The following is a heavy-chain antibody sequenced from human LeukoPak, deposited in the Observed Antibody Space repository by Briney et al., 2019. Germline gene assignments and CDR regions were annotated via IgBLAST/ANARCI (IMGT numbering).Heavy chain of an antibody. J-gene: IGHJ2*01. Sequence: SETLSLTCSVSGGSISNYYWSWIRQPPGKGLEWIGSMYYSGSTNYNPSLKSRATISEDTSKKQFSLKLSSVTAADTAVYCARAGYDTSGFWYFDLWDRGTLVTVSS. CDR1: GGSISNYY. D-gene: IGHD3-22*01. CDR3: ARAGYDTSGFWYFDL. CDR2: MYYSGST. V-gene: IGHV4-59*01.